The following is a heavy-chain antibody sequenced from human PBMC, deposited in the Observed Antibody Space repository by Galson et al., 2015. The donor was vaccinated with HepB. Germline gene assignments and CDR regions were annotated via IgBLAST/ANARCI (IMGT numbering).Heavy chain of an antibody. V-gene: IGHV3-33*08. CDR2: IWYDGSNK. J-gene: IGHJ4*02. Sequence: SLRLSCAASGFTFSSYGMHWVRQAPGKGLEWVAVIWYDGSNKYYADSVKGRFTISRDNSKNTLYLQMNSLRAEDTAVYYCARDLRRKYSSSWYVPSQFDYWGQGTLVTVSS. CDR3: ARDLRRKYSSSWYVPSQFDY. CDR1: GFTFSSYG. D-gene: IGHD6-13*01.